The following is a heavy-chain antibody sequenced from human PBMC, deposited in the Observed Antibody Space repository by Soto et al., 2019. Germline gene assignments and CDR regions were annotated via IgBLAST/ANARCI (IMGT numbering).Heavy chain of an antibody. D-gene: IGHD3-22*01. J-gene: IGHJ6*02. CDR2: IIPIFGTT. Sequence: QVQLVQSGAEVKKPGSSVKVSCEASGGSFSSYAISWVRHAPGQGLEWMGGIIPIFGTTNYAQKFQGRVTITADESTSTAYMELSSLRSEDTAVYYCASHSGWNYYYGMDVWGQGTTVTVSS. CDR1: GGSFSSYA. CDR3: ASHSGWNYYYGMDV. V-gene: IGHV1-69*12.